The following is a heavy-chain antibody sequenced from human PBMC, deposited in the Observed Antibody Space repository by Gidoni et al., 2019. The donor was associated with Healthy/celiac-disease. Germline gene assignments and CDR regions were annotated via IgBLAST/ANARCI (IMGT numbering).Heavy chain of an antibody. J-gene: IGHJ4*02. CDR1: GFTFSSYA. V-gene: IGHV3-23*04. CDR3: AKDPYGDPVGY. Sequence: EVQLVESGGGLVQPGGSLRLACAASGFTFSSYAMSWVRQAPGQGLEWVSAISGSGGSTYYADSVKGRFTSSRDNSKNTLYLQMNSLRAEDTAVYYCAKDPYGDPVGYWGQGTLVTVSS. CDR2: ISGSGGST. D-gene: IGHD4-17*01.